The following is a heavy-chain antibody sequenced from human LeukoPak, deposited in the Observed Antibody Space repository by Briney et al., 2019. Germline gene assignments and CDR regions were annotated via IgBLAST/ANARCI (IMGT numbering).Heavy chain of an antibody. V-gene: IGHV3-30*03. J-gene: IGHJ4*02. CDR2: ISYDGSNK. CDR1: GFTFSSSG. D-gene: IGHD5-24*01. CDR3: ARDADGYED. Sequence: GRSLRLSCAASGFTFSSSGMHWVRQAPGKGLEWVAVISYDGSNKYYADSVKGRFTFSRENSKNTLYLQMNSLRAEDTAVYYCARDADGYEDWGQGTLVIVSS.